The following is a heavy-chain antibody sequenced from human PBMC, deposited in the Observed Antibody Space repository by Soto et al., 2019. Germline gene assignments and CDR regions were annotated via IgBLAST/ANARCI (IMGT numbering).Heavy chain of an antibody. CDR2: IVVGSGNT. Sequence: SVKVSCKASGFTFTSSAVQWVRQARGQRLEWIGWIVVGSGNTNYAQTFQERVTITRDMSTSTAYMELSSLRSEDTAVYYCAAADPISGSYWGSLYYYYGMDVWGQGTTVTVSS. J-gene: IGHJ6*02. CDR1: GFTFTSSA. D-gene: IGHD1-26*01. CDR3: AAADPISGSYWGSLYYYYGMDV. V-gene: IGHV1-58*01.